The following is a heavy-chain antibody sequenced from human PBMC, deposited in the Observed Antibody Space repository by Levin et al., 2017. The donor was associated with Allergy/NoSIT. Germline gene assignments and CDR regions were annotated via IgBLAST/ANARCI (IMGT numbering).Heavy chain of an antibody. J-gene: IGHJ4*02. Sequence: GESLKISFSASGFTFDIYTMNWVRQAPGKGLEWISFISTNSAYIFYADSVRGRFTISRDNAKGSLYLQMNSLSADDTAIYYCARGPEVWGQGTPATVSS. CDR1: GFTFDIYT. CDR3: ARGPEV. CDR2: ISTNSAYI. V-gene: IGHV3-21*04.